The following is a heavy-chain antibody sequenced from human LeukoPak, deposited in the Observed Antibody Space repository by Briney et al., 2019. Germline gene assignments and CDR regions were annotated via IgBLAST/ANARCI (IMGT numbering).Heavy chain of an antibody. V-gene: IGHV3-11*01. CDR3: ARNKRRFDK. J-gene: IGHJ4*01. CDR2: ISNRGFST. Sequence: GGSLRLSCAASGFNISDHYMSWMRQAPGRGLEWVSYISNRGFSTYYADSVKGRFTISRDNTKNSLYLEMQSLRVEDTAVYYYARNKRRFDKWGLRTVVTVSP. CDR1: GFNISDHY.